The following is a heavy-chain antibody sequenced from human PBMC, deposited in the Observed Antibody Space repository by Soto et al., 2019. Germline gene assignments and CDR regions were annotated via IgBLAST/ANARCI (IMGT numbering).Heavy chain of an antibody. J-gene: IGHJ4*02. Sequence: GGSLRLSCAASGFTFSGSAMHWVRQASGKGLEWVGRIRSKANSYATAYAASVKGRFTISRDDSKNTAYLQMNSLKTEDTAVYYCTSGPGYSSYWGQGTLVTVSS. CDR3: TSGPGYSSY. D-gene: IGHD6-19*01. CDR1: GFTFSGSA. CDR2: IRSKANSYAT. V-gene: IGHV3-73*01.